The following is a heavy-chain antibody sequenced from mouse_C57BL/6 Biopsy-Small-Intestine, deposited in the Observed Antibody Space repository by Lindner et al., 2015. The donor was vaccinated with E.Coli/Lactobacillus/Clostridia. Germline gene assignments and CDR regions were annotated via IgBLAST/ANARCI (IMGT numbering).Heavy chain of an antibody. CDR2: INPSTGGT. CDR1: GYSFTGYY. Sequence: VQLQESGPELVKPGASVKISCKASGYSFTGYYMNWVKQSPEKSLEWIGEINPSTGGTTYNQKFKAKATLTVDKSSSTAYMQLKSLTSEDSAVYYCARGGGNYEDAMDYWGQGTSVTVSS. V-gene: IGHV1-42*01. CDR3: ARGGGNYEDAMDY. J-gene: IGHJ4*01. D-gene: IGHD2-1*01.